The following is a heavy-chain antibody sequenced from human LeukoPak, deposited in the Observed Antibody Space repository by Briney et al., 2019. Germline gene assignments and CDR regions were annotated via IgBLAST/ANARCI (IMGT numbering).Heavy chain of an antibody. CDR2: IYTSGST. Sequence: SETLSLTCTVSGGSISSGSYYWSWIRQPAGKGLEWIGRIYTSGSTNYNPSLKSRVTISVDTSKNQFSLKLSSVTAADTAVYYCARGVSNCSGGSCYSFDYWGQGTLVTVPS. V-gene: IGHV4-61*02. J-gene: IGHJ4*02. CDR3: ARGVSNCSGGSCYSFDY. D-gene: IGHD2-15*01. CDR1: GGSISSGSYY.